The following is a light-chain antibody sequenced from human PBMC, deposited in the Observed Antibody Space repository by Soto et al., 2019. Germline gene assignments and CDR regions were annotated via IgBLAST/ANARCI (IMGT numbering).Light chain of an antibody. Sequence: EIVLTHSPATLSLSPGERATLSCRASQSVSSYLAWYQQRPGQAPRLLIYDASNRATGIPARFSGSGSGTDFTLTISSLEPEDFAVYYCQQGSNWPLTFGGGTKVEIK. CDR3: QQGSNWPLT. CDR1: QSVSSY. CDR2: DAS. J-gene: IGKJ4*01. V-gene: IGKV3-11*01.